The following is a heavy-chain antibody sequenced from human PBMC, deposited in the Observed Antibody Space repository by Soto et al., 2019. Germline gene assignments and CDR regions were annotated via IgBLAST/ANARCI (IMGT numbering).Heavy chain of an antibody. CDR2: INPSAGSP. Sequence: QVQLVQSLAEVKKPGASVKVSCKASGYTFTSYYMHWLRQAPGQGLELMGIINPSAGSPSYAQKLHGGVTMTRDTSTSTAYMELGSLRAEDTAVYYCARDLGRVTGGYYYYGMDVWGQGTTVTVSS. V-gene: IGHV1-46*04. D-gene: IGHD3-16*01. CDR1: GYTFTSYY. J-gene: IGHJ6*02. CDR3: ARDLGRVTGGYYYYGMDV.